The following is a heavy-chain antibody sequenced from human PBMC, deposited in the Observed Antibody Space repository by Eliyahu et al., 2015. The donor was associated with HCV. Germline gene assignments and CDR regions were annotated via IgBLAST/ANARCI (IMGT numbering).Heavy chain of an antibody. J-gene: IGHJ3*01. V-gene: IGHV1-58*01. CDR2: IVFGSGDT. CDR1: GFTFTTSA. CDR3: AADSREYCGADCYSAFDF. D-gene: IGHD2-21*02. Sequence: QMQLVQSGPDVKKPGTSVRVSCKASGFTFTTSAVQWVRQARGQRLEWLGWIVFGSGDTSYEQKFQDRVTITRDMSTNTVYMELSGLRSDDTAVYYCAADSREYCGADCYSAFDFWGPGTMVTVSS.